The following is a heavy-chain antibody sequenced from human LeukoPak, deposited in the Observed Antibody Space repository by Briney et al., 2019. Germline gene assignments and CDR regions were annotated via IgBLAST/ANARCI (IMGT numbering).Heavy chain of an antibody. CDR1: GGSISSSSYY. Sequence: SETLSLTCTVSGGSISSSSYYWGWIRQPPGKGLEWIGSIYYSGSTYYNPSLKSRVTISVDTSKNQFSLKLSSVTAADTAVYYCARRVRGSWGFDYWGQGTLVTVSS. V-gene: IGHV4-39*07. CDR2: IYYSGST. D-gene: IGHD6-13*01. CDR3: ARRVRGSWGFDY. J-gene: IGHJ4*02.